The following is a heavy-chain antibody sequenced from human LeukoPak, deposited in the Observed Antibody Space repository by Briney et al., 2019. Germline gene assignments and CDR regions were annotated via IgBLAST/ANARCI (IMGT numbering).Heavy chain of an antibody. Sequence: GDSLKISCKGSGYSFTYDWIGWVRQMPVKGLEWMGIIYPGDSDTRYSPSFQGQVTISADKSISTTYLQWSSLEASDTAMYYCARRGCNGGSCFGFWGQGTLVTVSS. CDR2: IYPGDSDT. CDR1: GYSFTYDW. D-gene: IGHD2-15*01. J-gene: IGHJ4*02. V-gene: IGHV5-51*01. CDR3: ARRGCNGGSCFGF.